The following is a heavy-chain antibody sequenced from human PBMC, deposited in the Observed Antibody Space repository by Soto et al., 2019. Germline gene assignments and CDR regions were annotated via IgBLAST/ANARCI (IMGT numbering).Heavy chain of an antibody. CDR3: AREMSEDIVVVPAAIRSMDV. J-gene: IGHJ6*02. Sequence: QVQLQQWGAGLLKPSETLSLTCAVYGGSFSGYYWSWIRQPPGKGLEWIGEINHSGSTNYNPSLKSRVTISVDTSKNQFSLKLSSVTAADTAVYYCAREMSEDIVVVPAAIRSMDVWGQGTTVTVSS. CDR1: GGSFSGYY. D-gene: IGHD2-2*02. CDR2: INHSGST. V-gene: IGHV4-34*01.